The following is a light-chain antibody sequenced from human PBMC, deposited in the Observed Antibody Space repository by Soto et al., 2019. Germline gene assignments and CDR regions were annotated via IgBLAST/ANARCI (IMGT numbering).Light chain of an antibody. J-gene: IGKJ3*01. CDR2: GAS. CDR3: QQYGSSL. CDR1: QRVSSSY. V-gene: IGKV3-20*01. Sequence: EIVLTQSPGTLSLSPGERATLSCRASQRVSSSYLAWYQQNPGQAPRLLIYGASSRATGIPDRFSGSGSGTDFTLTIIRLEPEDFAVYYCQQYGSSLFGPGTKVDIK.